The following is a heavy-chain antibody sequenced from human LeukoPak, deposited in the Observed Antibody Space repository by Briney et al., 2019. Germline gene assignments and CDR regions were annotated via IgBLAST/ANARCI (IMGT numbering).Heavy chain of an antibody. Sequence: PGGPLRLSCAASGFTFDDYAMHWVRQAPGKGLEWVSLISWDGGSTYYADSVKGRFTISRDNSKNSLYLQMNSLRAEDTALYYCAKGGGGQYVLFDYWGQGTLVTVSS. J-gene: IGHJ4*02. D-gene: IGHD3-16*01. CDR1: GFTFDDYA. CDR3: AKGGGGQYVLFDY. V-gene: IGHV3-43D*04. CDR2: ISWDGGST.